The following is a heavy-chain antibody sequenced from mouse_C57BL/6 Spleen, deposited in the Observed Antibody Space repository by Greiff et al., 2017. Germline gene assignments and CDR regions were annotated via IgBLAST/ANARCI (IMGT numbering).Heavy chain of an antibody. V-gene: IGHV1-9*01. CDR2: ILPGSGCT. D-gene: IGHD1-1*01. CDR1: GYTFTGYW. CDR3: ARHHYGSSCFDY. J-gene: IGHJ2*01. Sequence: QVQLQQSGAELMKPGASVKLSCKATGYTFTGYWIEWVKQRPGHGLEWIGEILPGSGCTNYNEKFKCKATFTSDTSYNTTYIQLSSLTTEYSAIYYCARHHYGSSCFDYWGQGTTLTVSS.